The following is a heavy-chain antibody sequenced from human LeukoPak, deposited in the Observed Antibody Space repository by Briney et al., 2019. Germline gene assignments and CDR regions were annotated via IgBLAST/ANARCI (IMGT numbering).Heavy chain of an antibody. CDR1: GFTFGDYA. V-gene: IGHV4-34*01. CDR3: ARGGYYYDSSGYYKRRGYFDY. D-gene: IGHD3-22*01. CDR2: INHSGST. Sequence: GSLRLSCTASGFTFGDYAMSWVRQPPGKGLEWIGEINHSGSTNYNPSLKSRVTISVDTSKNQFSLKLSSVTAADTAVYYCARGGYYYDSSGYYKRRGYFDYWGQGTLVTVSS. J-gene: IGHJ4*02.